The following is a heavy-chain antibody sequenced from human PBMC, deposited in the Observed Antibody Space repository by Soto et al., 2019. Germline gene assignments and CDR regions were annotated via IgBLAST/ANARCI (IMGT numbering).Heavy chain of an antibody. CDR3: ATDSSPGVSAFDT. CDR1: GSPLTELS. CDR2: FDPEGGET. J-gene: IGHJ3*02. D-gene: IGHD2-2*01. Sequence: DSVQVSCKVSGSPLTELSMHWVRQAPGKGLEWMGGFDPEGGETIYAQKFQGRVTMTEDTSTDTAYMELSSLRSEATAVYHCATDSSPGVSAFDTWGQGTMVTV. V-gene: IGHV1-24*01.